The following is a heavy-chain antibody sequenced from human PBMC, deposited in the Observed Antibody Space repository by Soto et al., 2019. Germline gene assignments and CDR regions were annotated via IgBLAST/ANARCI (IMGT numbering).Heavy chain of an antibody. CDR1: GFTFSSYG. Sequence: GGSLRLSCAASGFTFSSYGMHWVRQAPGKGLEWVAVIWYDGSNKYYADSVKGRFTISRDNSKNTLYLQMNSLRAEDTAVYYCARDQGGFGELIPDYGMDVWGQGTTVTVSS. CDR2: IWYDGSNK. CDR3: ARDQGGFGELIPDYGMDV. J-gene: IGHJ6*02. V-gene: IGHV3-33*01. D-gene: IGHD3-10*01.